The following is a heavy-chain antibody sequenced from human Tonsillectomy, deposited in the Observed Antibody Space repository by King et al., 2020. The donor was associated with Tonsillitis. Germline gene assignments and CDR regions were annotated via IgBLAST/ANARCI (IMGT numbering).Heavy chain of an antibody. CDR2: ISGSRNYI. J-gene: IGHJ4*02. V-gene: IGHV3-21*01. CDR1: GFTFSTYS. D-gene: IGHD3-22*01. Sequence: VQLVESGGGLVKPGGSLRLSCAASGFTFSTYSMNWVRQAPGKGLEWVSSISGSRNYIYYADSVKGRFTISRDNSKNSLYLQMNSLRAEDTAVYYCARAHYYDSSGYYFFDYWGQGTRVTGSS. CDR3: ARAHYYDSSGYYFFDY.